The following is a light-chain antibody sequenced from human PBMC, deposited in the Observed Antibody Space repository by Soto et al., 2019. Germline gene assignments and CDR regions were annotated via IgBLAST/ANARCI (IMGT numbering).Light chain of an antibody. Sequence: EIVLPQSPVTMSLSPGERATLSCKASQSVGSYFAWYQQKPGQAPRLLIYDASSRATGIPARFSGSGSGTDFTLTISSLEPEDFAVYYCQQRSDWPSTFGGGTRVEI. V-gene: IGKV3-11*01. CDR1: QSVGSY. J-gene: IGKJ4*01. CDR3: QQRSDWPST. CDR2: DAS.